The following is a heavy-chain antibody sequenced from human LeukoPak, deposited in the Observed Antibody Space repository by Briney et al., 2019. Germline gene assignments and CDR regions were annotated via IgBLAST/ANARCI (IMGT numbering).Heavy chain of an antibody. V-gene: IGHV3-48*03. CDR3: AKGGIMQSSSPGLQYFDL. CDR2: ISGSAATI. Sequence: PGRSLRLSCAASGFTFSNYEMNWVRQAPGKGLEWLSYISGSAATIYYADSVQGRFTISRDNAKNSLYLQMNSLRAEDTAVYYCAKGGIMQSSSPGLQYFDLWGRGTLVSVSS. D-gene: IGHD6-6*01. CDR1: GFTFSNYE. J-gene: IGHJ2*01.